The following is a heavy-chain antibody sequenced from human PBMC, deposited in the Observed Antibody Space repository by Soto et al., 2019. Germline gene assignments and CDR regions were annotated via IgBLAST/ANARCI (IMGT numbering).Heavy chain of an antibody. D-gene: IGHD6-19*01. J-gene: IGHJ4*02. V-gene: IGHV4-39*01. Sequence: SETLSLTCTVSGGSISSSSYYWGWIRQPPGKGLEWIGTIYYSGSTYYNPSLKSRVTISVDTSKNQFSLKLSPVTAADTAVLYCARRGSGGIAVAGTSFDYWGQGTLVTVSS. CDR3: ARRGSGGIAVAGTSFDY. CDR2: IYYSGST. CDR1: GGSISSSSYY.